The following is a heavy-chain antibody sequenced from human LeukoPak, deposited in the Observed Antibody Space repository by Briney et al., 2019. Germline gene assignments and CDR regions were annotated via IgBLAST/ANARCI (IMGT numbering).Heavy chain of an antibody. V-gene: IGHV1-18*01. CDR3: ARDYGDPPSDFDY. Sequence: GASVKVSCKASGYTFTSHPISWARQAPGQGLEWVGWSSTSNGATNYAQKLQGRVTMTTDTSTSTAYMELRSLRSDDTAVYYCARDYGDPPSDFDYWGQGTLVTVSS. CDR2: SSTSNGAT. J-gene: IGHJ4*02. D-gene: IGHD4-17*01. CDR1: GYTFTSHP.